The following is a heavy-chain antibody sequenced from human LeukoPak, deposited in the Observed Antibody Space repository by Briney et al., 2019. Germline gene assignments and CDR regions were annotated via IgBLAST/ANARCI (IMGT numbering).Heavy chain of an antibody. CDR2: INPSGGST. CDR1: GYTFIGYY. J-gene: IGHJ3*02. CDR3: ARGNILTGYYYDAFDI. D-gene: IGHD3-9*01. V-gene: IGHV1-46*01. Sequence: ASVKVSCKASGYTFIGYYMHWVRQAPGQGLEWMGIINPSGGSTDYAQNLQGRVTMTRDTSTSTVYMELSSLRSEDTAVYYCARGNILTGYYYDAFDIWGQGTMITVSS.